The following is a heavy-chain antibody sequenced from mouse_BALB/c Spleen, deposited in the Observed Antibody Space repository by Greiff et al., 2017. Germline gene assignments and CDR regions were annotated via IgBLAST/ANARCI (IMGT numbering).Heavy chain of an antibody. J-gene: IGHJ4*01. CDR1: GYTFTDYN. CDR2: INPNNGGT. V-gene: IGHV1-18*01. Sequence: VQLQQSGPELVKPGASVKIPCKASGYTFTDYNMDWVKQSHGKSLEWIGDINPNNGGTIYNQKFKGKATLTVDKSSSTAYMELRSLTSEDTAVYYCARNGYDEGGCAMDYWGQGTSVTVSS. CDR3: ARNGYDEGGCAMDY. D-gene: IGHD2-2*01.